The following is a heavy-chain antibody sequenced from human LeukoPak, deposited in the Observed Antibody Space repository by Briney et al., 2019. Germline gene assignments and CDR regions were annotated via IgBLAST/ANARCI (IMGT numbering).Heavy chain of an antibody. V-gene: IGHV3-23*01. CDR2: ISGSGGSR. D-gene: IGHD1-1*01. Sequence: PGGSLRLSCAASGFTFSSYAMSWVRQAPGKGLEWVSAISGSGGSRYYADSVKGRFTLSRDNSKNTLYLQMNSLRAEDTAVYYCAKTGTPETTATHIDYWGQGTLVTVSS. CDR1: GFTFSSYA. J-gene: IGHJ4*02. CDR3: AKTGTPETTATHIDY.